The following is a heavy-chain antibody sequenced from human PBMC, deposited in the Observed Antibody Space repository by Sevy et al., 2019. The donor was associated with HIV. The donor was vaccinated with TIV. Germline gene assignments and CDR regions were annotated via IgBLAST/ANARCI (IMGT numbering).Heavy chain of an antibody. CDR3: AKDMRFCSEGRCYQGVFDY. CDR1: GFSFSNYA. D-gene: IGHD2-15*01. CDR2: ITGSGSHT. J-gene: IGHJ4*01. Sequence: GGSLRLSCAASGFSFSNYAMTWVRQAPGKGLEWVSAITGSGSHTYYTDSVKGRFTLSSDNSKNTLYLQMNSLSADDAAVYYCAKDMRFCSEGRCYQGVFDYWGHGTLVTVSS. V-gene: IGHV3-23*01.